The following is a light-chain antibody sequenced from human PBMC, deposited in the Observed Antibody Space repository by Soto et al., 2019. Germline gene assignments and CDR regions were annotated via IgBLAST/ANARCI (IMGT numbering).Light chain of an antibody. CDR1: HIHLRIYGNTY. CDR2: AAS. CDR3: MQSIELPRT. J-gene: IGKJ1*01. V-gene: IGKV2D-29*01. Sequence: MVIPPTLLSLSFTPAPLSSISCKSIHIHLRIYGNTYLYWFLQKPGQPPQLLIYAASNRFSGMPDRFSGSGSGTEFTLKISRVEAEDFGVYYCMQSIELPRTFGQGTKVDIK.